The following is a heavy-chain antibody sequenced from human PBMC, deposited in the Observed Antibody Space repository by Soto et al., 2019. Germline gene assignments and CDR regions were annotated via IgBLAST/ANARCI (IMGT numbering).Heavy chain of an antibody. D-gene: IGHD3-22*01. CDR2: IYHSGST. J-gene: IGHJ6*02. Sequence: PSETLSLTCAVSGGSISSGGYSWSWIRQPPGMGLEWIGHIYHSGSTHYNPSLESRVTMSVDRSKNQFSLKLSSVTAADTAVYYCARPIVVAPVYYAIDGWGQGTTVTVSS. V-gene: IGHV4-30-2*01. CDR3: ARPIVVAPVYYAIDG. CDR1: GGSISSGGYS.